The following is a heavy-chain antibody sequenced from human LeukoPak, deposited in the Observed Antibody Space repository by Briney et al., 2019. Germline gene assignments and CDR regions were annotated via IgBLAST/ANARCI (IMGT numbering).Heavy chain of an antibody. Sequence: SETLSFTCTVSGGSISSSSYYWGWIRQPPGKGLEWIGSIYYSGSTYYNPSLKSRVTISVDTSKNQFSLKLSSVTAADTAVYYCARRYCSGGSCYSGAFDIWGQGTMVTVSS. CDR1: GGSISSSSYY. CDR2: IYYSGST. D-gene: IGHD2-15*01. V-gene: IGHV4-39*01. CDR3: ARRYCSGGSCYSGAFDI. J-gene: IGHJ3*02.